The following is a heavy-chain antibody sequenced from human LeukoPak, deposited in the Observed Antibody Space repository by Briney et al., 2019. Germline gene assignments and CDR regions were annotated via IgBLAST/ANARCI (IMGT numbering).Heavy chain of an antibody. CDR1: GFTFDNYA. CDR3: AKDSGWLLLRAEYFQH. V-gene: IGHV3-43*02. CDR2: ISADGRST. D-gene: IGHD2-15*01. Sequence: PGGSLRLSCAASGFTFDNYAIHWVRQVPGKSLEWVSLISADGRSTYYADSVKGRFTISRDNSKSSLYLQMRSLTTEDTAVYYCAKDSGWLLLRAEYFQHWGPGTLVTVSS. J-gene: IGHJ1*01.